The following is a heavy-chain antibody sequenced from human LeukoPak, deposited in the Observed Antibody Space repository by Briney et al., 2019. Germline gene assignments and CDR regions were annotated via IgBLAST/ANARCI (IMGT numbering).Heavy chain of an antibody. CDR2: ISSTGITT. V-gene: IGHV3-48*03. J-gene: IGHJ6*03. D-gene: IGHD3-10*01. CDR1: GFTFSSYE. Sequence: PGGSLRLSCGASGFTFSSYEMNWVRQAPGKGLEWVSYISSTGITTYYADSVKGRFTISRDNAKNTLYLQMNSLRAEDTALYYCARVARGDYYYYYMDVWGKGTTVTVSS. CDR3: ARVARGDYYYYYMDV.